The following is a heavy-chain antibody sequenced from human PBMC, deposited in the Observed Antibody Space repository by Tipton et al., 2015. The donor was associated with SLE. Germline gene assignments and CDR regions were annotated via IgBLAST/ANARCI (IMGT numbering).Heavy chain of an antibody. CDR3: ARHLGVIVAFEV. CDR1: GAAISAYY. J-gene: IGHJ3*01. CDR2: VSYSGST. Sequence: TLSLTCSVSGAAISAYYWSWIRQPPGKGLEWIGYVSYSGSTNYNPSLKSRVTISVDTSMNHLSLKLNSVTAADTAVYYCARHLGVIVAFEVWGQGTVLTVSS. V-gene: IGHV4-59*01. D-gene: IGHD3-10*01.